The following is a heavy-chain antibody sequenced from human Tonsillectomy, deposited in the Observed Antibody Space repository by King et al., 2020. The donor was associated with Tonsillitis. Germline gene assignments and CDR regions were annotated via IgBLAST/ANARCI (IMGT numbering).Heavy chain of an antibody. V-gene: IGHV3-7*03. CDR2: IEQDGSEK. J-gene: IGHJ4*02. Sequence: VQLVESGGGLVQPGGSLKLSCAASGFSFSSCWMNWVRQAPGKGLEWVANIEQDGSEKNYVDSVKGRFTISRDNAKNSMYLQMNSLRVKDTAVYFCVGGPGWLPDYWGQGTPVTVS. D-gene: IGHD5-24*01. CDR1: GFSFSSCW. CDR3: VGGPGWLPDY.